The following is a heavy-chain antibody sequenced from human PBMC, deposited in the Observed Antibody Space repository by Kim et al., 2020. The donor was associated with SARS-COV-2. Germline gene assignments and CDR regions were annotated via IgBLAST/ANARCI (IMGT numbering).Heavy chain of an antibody. V-gene: IGHV3-33*06. D-gene: IGHD6-19*01. J-gene: IGHJ4*02. CDR2: IWYDGSNK. CDR3: AKDRGSGWSEYFDY. Sequence: GGSLRLSCAASGFTFSSYAMHWVRQAPGKGLEWVAVIWYDGSNKYYADSVKGRFTISRDNSKNTLYLQMNSLRAEDTAVYYCAKDRGSGWSEYFDYWGQGTLVTVSS. CDR1: GFTFSSYA.